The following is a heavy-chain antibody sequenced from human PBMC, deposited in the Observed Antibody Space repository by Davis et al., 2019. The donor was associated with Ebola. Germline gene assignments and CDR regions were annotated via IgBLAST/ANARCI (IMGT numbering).Heavy chain of an antibody. Sequence: AASVKVSCKASGYTFTGYYVHWVRQAPGQGLEWMGRINPNSGGTNYAQKFQGRVTMTRDTSISTAYMEVGSLRSDDTAVYYCARAQFPTTSDHWGQGTLVTVSS. CDR3: ARAQFPTTSDH. CDR2: INPNSGGT. CDR1: GYTFTGYY. D-gene: IGHD1-1*01. V-gene: IGHV1-2*06. J-gene: IGHJ4*02.